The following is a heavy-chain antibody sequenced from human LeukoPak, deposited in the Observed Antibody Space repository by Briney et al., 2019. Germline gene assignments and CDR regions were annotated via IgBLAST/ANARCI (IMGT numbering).Heavy chain of an antibody. CDR1: GFTFANYA. D-gene: IGHD5-24*01. CDR2: LTDSGGTT. Sequence: PGGSLRLSRVASGFTFANYAMGWLRQAPGRRPEWVSSLTDSGGTTYYVDSVKGRFAISRDNSKNTLYLHMNSLRAEDTAVYYCAKKRDAFDIWGQGTVVTVSS. J-gene: IGHJ3*02. CDR3: AKKRDAFDI. V-gene: IGHV3-23*01.